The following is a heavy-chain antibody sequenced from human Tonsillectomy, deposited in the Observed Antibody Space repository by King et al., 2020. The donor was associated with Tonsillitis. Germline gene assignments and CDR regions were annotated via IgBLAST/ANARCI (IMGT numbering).Heavy chain of an antibody. CDR2: IYTSGST. CDR1: GGSISSYY. Sequence: QLQESGPGLVKPSETLSLTCTVSGGSISSYYWSWIRQPAGKGLEWIGRIYTSGSTNYNPSLKSRVTMSVDTSKNQFSLKLSSVTAADTAVYYCARECDFWSGYYLYYGMDVWGQGTTVTVSS. D-gene: IGHD3-3*01. J-gene: IGHJ6*02. CDR3: ARECDFWSGYYLYYGMDV. V-gene: IGHV4-4*07.